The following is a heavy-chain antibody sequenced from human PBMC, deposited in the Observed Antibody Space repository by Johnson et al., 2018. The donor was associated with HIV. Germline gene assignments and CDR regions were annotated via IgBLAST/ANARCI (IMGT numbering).Heavy chain of an antibody. CDR2: ITTDGRT. V-gene: IGHV3-53*01. Sequence: VQLVESGGGLIQPGWSLRLSCAASGFSASINYMTWVRQAPGKGLEWASIITTDGRTYYADSVEGRFTISRDNSKNTVDLQMNSLRAEDTAVYYCARSWGDYVKAFDIWGPGTMVTVSS. D-gene: IGHD4-17*01. CDR3: ARSWGDYVKAFDI. CDR1: GFSASINY. J-gene: IGHJ3*02.